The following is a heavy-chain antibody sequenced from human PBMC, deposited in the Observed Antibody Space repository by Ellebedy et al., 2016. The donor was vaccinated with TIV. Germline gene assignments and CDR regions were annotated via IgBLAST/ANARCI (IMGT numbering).Heavy chain of an antibody. J-gene: IGHJ3*02. Sequence: SETLSLTXAVSGDSISSCAHHWTWIRQSPGKGLEWIRYIFHSGNTNYNPSLKSRVTMSIHRSKRHFSLMLTSVTAADTAVYYCARCNLDNGSAFDIWGQGTTVIVSS. CDR1: GDSISSCAHH. CDR2: IFHSGNT. D-gene: IGHD1-1*01. V-gene: IGHV4-30-2*06. CDR3: ARCNLDNGSAFDI.